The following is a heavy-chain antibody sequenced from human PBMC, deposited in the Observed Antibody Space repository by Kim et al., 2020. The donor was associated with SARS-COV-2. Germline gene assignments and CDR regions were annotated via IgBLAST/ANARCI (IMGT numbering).Heavy chain of an antibody. V-gene: IGHV1-8*01. Sequence: ASVKVSCKASGYTFTSYDINWVRQATGQGLEWMGWMNPNSGNRGYAQKFQGRVTMTRNTSISTAYMELSSLRSEDTAVYYCARGQGYSSGWYNWFDPWGQGTLVTVSS. CDR2: MNPNSGNR. J-gene: IGHJ5*02. CDR3: ARGQGYSSGWYNWFDP. CDR1: GYTFTSYD. D-gene: IGHD6-19*01.